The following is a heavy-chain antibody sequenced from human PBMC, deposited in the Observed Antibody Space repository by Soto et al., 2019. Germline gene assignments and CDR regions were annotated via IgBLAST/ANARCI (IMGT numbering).Heavy chain of an antibody. CDR3: AGSRKKKQFYNYGLDV. D-gene: IGHD2-2*01. J-gene: IGHJ6*02. CDR2: INHGGDT. Sequence: SETLSLTCAVYGGSFSAYYWSWIRQPPMKGPEWIGDINHGGDTKYNPSLKSRVTMSVDTSKNQFSLNLSSVTAADTAIYFCAGSRKKKQFYNYGLDVWGQGTTVTVSS. CDR1: GGSFSAYY. V-gene: IGHV4-34*01.